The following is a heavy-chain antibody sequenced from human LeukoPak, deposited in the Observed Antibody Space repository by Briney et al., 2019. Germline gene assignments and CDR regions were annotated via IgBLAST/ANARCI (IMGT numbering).Heavy chain of an antibody. CDR1: GFTFSSYS. CDR3: ARDRGFPYYDYVWGSYRNDAFDI. D-gene: IGHD3-16*02. V-gene: IGHV3-21*01. J-gene: IGHJ3*02. CDR2: ISSSSSYI. Sequence: GGSLRLSCAASGFTFSSYSMNWVRQAPGKGLEWVSSISSSSSYIYYADSVKGRFTISRDNAKNSLYLQMNSLRAEDTAVYHCARDRGFPYYDYVWGSYRNDAFDIWGQGTMVTVSS.